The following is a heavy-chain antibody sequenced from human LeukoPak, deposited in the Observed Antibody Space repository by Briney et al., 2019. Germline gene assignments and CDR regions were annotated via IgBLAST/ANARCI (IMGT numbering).Heavy chain of an antibody. J-gene: IGHJ3*02. V-gene: IGHV1-18*01. CDR3: ARDRTRELYYYDPGDAFDI. D-gene: IGHD3-22*01. Sequence: ASVKVSCKTSRYIFSNYVISWVRQAPGQRLEWMGWISGHNGNTKYAQKLQGRVTMTTDTSTSTDYMEVKSLRSYDTAVYYCARDRTRELYYYDPGDAFDIWGQGTMVTVSS. CDR1: RYIFSNYV. CDR2: ISGHNGNT.